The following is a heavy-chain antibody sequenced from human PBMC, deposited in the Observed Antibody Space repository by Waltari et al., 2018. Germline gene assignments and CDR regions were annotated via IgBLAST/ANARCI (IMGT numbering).Heavy chain of an antibody. CDR2: IYYSGST. J-gene: IGHJ5*02. CDR3: ARDLLYYDILTGRERGNWFDP. D-gene: IGHD3-9*01. Sequence: QVQLQESGPGLVKPSQTLSLTCTVSGGSISSGGYYWSWIRQHPGTGRGWIGYIYYSGSTYYNPSLKSRVTISVDTSKNQFSLKLSSVTAADTAVYYCARDLLYYDILTGRERGNWFDPWGQGTLVTVSS. V-gene: IGHV4-31*03. CDR1: GGSISSGGYY.